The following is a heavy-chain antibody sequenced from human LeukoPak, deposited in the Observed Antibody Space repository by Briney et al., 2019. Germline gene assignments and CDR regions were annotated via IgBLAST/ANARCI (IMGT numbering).Heavy chain of an antibody. J-gene: IGHJ4*02. V-gene: IGHV1-18*01. Sequence: ASVKVSCKASGHTFSYGISWVRQAPGQGLEWMGWTSGNSADTRYAQKLQGRVTVTTDTSTNTAYMELRSLRSDDTAVYYCARGWELHDWGQGTLVAVSS. CDR2: TSGNSADT. D-gene: IGHD1-26*01. CDR3: ARGWELHD. CDR1: GHTFSYG.